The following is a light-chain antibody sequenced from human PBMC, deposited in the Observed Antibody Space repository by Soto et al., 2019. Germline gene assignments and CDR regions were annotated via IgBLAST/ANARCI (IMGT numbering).Light chain of an antibody. CDR2: DAS. Sequence: DIQMPQSPSTLSASVGDRVTITCRASRSISSWLAWYQQKPGKAPKLLIYDASRLESGVPSRFSGSGSGTEFTLTISSLQPDDFATYYCQQYNSYSRTFGGGTKVEIK. J-gene: IGKJ4*01. CDR3: QQYNSYSRT. CDR1: RSISSW. V-gene: IGKV1-5*01.